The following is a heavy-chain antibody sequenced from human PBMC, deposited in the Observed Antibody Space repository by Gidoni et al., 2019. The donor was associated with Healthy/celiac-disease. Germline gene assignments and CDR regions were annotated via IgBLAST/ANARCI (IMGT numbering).Heavy chain of an antibody. J-gene: IGHJ6*03. V-gene: IGHV4-39*01. CDR1: GGSLSSSSYY. D-gene: IGHD3-10*01. Sequence: QLQLQESGPGLVKPSETLSLTCTVPGGSLSSSSYYWGWIRQPPGKGLEWIGSIYYSGSTYYNPSLKSRVTIVVDTSKNQFSLKLSSGTAADTAVYYCARVPYGSGSYTYYYYYYYMDVWGKGTTVTVSS. CDR2: IYYSGST. CDR3: ARVPYGSGSYTYYYYYYYMDV.